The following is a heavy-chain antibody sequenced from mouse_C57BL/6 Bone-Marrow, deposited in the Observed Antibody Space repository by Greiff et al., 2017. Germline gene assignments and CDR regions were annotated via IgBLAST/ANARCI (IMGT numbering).Heavy chain of an antibody. V-gene: IGHV1-22*01. J-gene: IGHJ1*03. CDR2: INPNNGGT. CDR1: GYTFTDYN. Sequence: EVQRVESGPELVKPGASVKMSCKASGYTFTDYNMHWVKQSHGKSLEWIGYINPNNGGTSYNQKFKGKATLTVNKSSSTAYMELRSLTSEDSAVYYCARRDYYGSSYGYFDVWGTGTTVTVSS. CDR3: ARRDYYGSSYGYFDV. D-gene: IGHD1-1*01.